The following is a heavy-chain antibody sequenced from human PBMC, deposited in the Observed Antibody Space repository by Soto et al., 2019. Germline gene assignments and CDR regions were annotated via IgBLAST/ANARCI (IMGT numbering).Heavy chain of an antibody. CDR3: ASEGYCLSTSCYSGPYYYYYGMDV. J-gene: IGHJ6*02. Sequence: QVQLVQSGAEVKKPGSSVKVSCKASGGTFSSYAISWVRQAPGQGLEWMGGIIPIFGTANYAQKFQGRVTITADESTSTADMELSSLRSEDTAVYYCASEGYCLSTSCYSGPYYYYYGMDVWGQGTTVTVSS. V-gene: IGHV1-69*12. D-gene: IGHD2-2*01. CDR2: IIPIFGTA. CDR1: GGTFSSYA.